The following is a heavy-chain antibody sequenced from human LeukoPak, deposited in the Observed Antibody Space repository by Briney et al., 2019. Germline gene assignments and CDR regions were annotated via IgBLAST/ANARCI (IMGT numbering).Heavy chain of an antibody. J-gene: IGHJ4*02. D-gene: IGHD2-2*01. CDR2: ISGSGGST. Sequence: GGSLRLSCAASGFTSSSYAMSWVRQAPGKGLEWVSAISGSGGSTYYADSVKGRFTISRDNSKNTLYLQMNSLRAEDTAVYYCARDSLAIVVVPAAIGYWGQGTLVTVSS. V-gene: IGHV3-23*01. CDR3: ARDSLAIVVVPAAIGY. CDR1: GFTSSSYA.